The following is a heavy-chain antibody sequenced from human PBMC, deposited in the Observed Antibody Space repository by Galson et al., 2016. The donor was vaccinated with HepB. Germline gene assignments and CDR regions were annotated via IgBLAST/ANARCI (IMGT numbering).Heavy chain of an antibody. Sequence: ETLSLTCTVSGGSISSSGYYWDWIRQPPGKGLEWIESIYYSGSTYSNPSLKSRATISLDASKNLFSLKLSSVTAADAAVYYCARPGYETSGYRAGSVDYWGQGTLVTVSS. D-gene: IGHD3-22*01. J-gene: IGHJ4*02. CDR2: IYYSGST. V-gene: IGHV4-39*01. CDR3: ARPGYETSGYRAGSVDY. CDR1: GGSISSSGYY.